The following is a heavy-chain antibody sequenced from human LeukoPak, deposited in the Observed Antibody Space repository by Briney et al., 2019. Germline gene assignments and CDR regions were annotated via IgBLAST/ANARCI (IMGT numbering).Heavy chain of an antibody. CDR2: ISSSWSSI. CDR1: GFTFSSYS. D-gene: IGHD1-1*01. CDR3: ARVLLKRPGIDSFDI. J-gene: IGHJ3*02. Sequence: GGSLRLSCAASGFTFSSYSMEWVRQAPGKGLEWVSHISSSWSSIYYADSVEGRFTISRDNAKNSLYLQMNSLRTEDTAVYYCARVLLKRPGIDSFDIWGQGTTVTVSS. V-gene: IGHV3-48*01.